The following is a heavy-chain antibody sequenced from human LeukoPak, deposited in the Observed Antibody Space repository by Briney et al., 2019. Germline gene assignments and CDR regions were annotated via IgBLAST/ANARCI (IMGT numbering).Heavy chain of an antibody. CDR2: IYWDDDK. V-gene: IGHV2-5*02. D-gene: IGHD3-22*01. CDR1: GFSLSTSGVG. Sequence: SGPTLVNPTQTLTLTFTFSGFSLSTSGVGVGWIRQPPGKALEWLALIYWDDDKRYSPSLKSRLTITKDTSKNQVVLTMTNMDPVDTATYYCAHSLMDSSGLLDWFDPWGQGTLVTVSS. J-gene: IGHJ5*02. CDR3: AHSLMDSSGLLDWFDP.